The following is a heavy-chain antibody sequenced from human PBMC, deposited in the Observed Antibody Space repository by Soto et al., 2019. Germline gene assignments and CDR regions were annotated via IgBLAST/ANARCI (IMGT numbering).Heavy chain of an antibody. CDR1: GFTFNKYW. Sequence: PGGSLRLSCAASGFTFNKYWMTWVRQAPGKGLEWVANINQDVSDKYYMRSVMGRFTISRDNDKNSLYLQMNFLRVEDTATYYCARDEEVDNKYTGLDVWGQGTKVTVSS. CDR2: INQDVSDK. J-gene: IGHJ6*02. D-gene: IGHD2-15*01. V-gene: IGHV3-7*01. CDR3: ARDEEVDNKYTGLDV.